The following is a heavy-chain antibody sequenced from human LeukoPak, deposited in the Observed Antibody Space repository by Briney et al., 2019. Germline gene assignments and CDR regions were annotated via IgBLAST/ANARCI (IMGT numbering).Heavy chain of an antibody. Sequence: GGSLRLSCAASGFTFSSYGMHWVRQAPGKGLEWVAVIWYDGSNKYYADSVKGPFTISRDNSKNTLYLQMNSLRAEDTAVYYSARDGNWGSGDYWGQGTLVTVSS. CDR3: ARDGNWGSGDY. D-gene: IGHD7-27*01. CDR2: IWYDGSNK. J-gene: IGHJ4*02. CDR1: GFTFSSYG. V-gene: IGHV3-33*01.